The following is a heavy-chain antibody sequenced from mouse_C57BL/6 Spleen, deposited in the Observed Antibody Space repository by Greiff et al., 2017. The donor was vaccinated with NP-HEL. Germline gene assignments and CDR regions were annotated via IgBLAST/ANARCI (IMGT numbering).Heavy chain of an antibody. J-gene: IGHJ2*01. CDR3: ARKEVYDYEDYFDY. D-gene: IGHD2-4*01. CDR1: GYTFTSYW. V-gene: IGHV1-55*01. CDR2: IYPGSGST. Sequence: QVQLQQPGAELVKPGASVKMSCKASGYTFTSYWITWVKQRPGQGLEWIGDIYPGSGSTNYNEKFKSKATLTVDTSSSTAYMQLSSLTSEDSAVYYCARKEVYDYEDYFDYWGQGTTRTVAS.